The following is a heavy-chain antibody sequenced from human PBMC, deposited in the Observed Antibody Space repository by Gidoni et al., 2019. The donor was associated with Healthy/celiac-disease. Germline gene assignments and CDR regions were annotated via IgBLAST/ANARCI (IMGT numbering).Heavy chain of an antibody. CDR1: GFTFSSYW. Sequence: EVLLVESGGGLVQPGGSLRLSCAVSGFTFSSYWRSWVRQAPGKGLEWVANIKQDGSEKYYVDSVKVRFTMSRDNAKNSLYLQMDSLRAEDTAVYYCARVGSSRRRQYYFDYWGQGTLVTVSS. J-gene: IGHJ4*02. CDR3: ARVGSSRRRQYYFDY. V-gene: IGHV3-7*03. D-gene: IGHD3-10*01. CDR2: IKQDGSEK.